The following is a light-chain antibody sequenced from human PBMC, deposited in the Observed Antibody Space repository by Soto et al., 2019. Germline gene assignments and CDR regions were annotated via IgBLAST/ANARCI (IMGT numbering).Light chain of an antibody. V-gene: IGKV3-20*01. J-gene: IGKJ1*01. CDR1: QSVSSNF. CDR3: HQYGSSPRT. CDR2: GAS. Sequence: EIVLTQSPGTLSLSPGDRATLSCRASQSVSSNFLAWYQQKPGQAPRLLIYGASIRATGIPDRFSGSGSGTDFTLPIRSLEPEDFAMYLCHQYGSSPRTFGQGTKVEIK.